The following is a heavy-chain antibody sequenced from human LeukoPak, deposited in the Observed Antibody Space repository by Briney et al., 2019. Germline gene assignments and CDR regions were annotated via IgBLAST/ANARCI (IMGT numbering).Heavy chain of an antibody. V-gene: IGHV3-21*01. CDR2: ISGSSSYL. J-gene: IGHJ6*03. Sequence: GGSLRRSCAASGYNFRSDSMNWGRQSPGKRLEWVSSISGSSSYLYYADSVKGRFTISRDNAKNSLYLQMNSLRAEDTAVYYCARSTRDRAGVYYFYYYMDVWGRGTTVTVPS. D-gene: IGHD5-24*01. CDR1: GYNFRSDS. CDR3: ARSTRDRAGVYYFYYYMDV.